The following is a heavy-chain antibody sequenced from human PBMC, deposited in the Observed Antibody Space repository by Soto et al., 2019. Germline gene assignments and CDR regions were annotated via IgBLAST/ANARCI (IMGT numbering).Heavy chain of an antibody. CDR1: GFTFSSYA. CDR2: ISYDGSDK. D-gene: IGHD3-16*02. Sequence: QVQLVESGGGVVQPGRSLRLSCAASGFTFSSYAMHWVRQAPGKGLEWVSVISYDGSDKYYADSVKGRFTISRDNSKNTLNLQRHSLRAGDTGVYYCAKALGELSPDSDNYWGEGTLITFSS. J-gene: IGHJ4*02. V-gene: IGHV3-30*18. CDR3: AKALGELSPDSDNY.